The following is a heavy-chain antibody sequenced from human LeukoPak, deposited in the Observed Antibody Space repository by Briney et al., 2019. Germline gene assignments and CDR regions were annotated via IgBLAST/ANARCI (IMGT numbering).Heavy chain of an antibody. J-gene: IGHJ5*02. CDR3: ATLIAAAGTNGQGEIYWFDP. V-gene: IGHV1-24*01. D-gene: IGHD6-13*01. Sequence: ASVKVSCKVSGYTLTELSMHWVRQAPGKGLEWMGGFDPEDGETIYAQKFQGRVTMTEDTSTDTAYMELSSLRSEDTAVYYCATLIAAAGTNGQGEIYWFDPWGQGTLVTVSS. CDR1: GYTLTELS. CDR2: FDPEDGET.